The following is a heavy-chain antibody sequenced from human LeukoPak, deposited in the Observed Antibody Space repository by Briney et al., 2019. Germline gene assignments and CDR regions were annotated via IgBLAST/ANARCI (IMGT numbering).Heavy chain of an antibody. J-gene: IGHJ4*02. D-gene: IGHD4-17*01. CDR1: GFTFSSYA. CDR3: ARDLYLWGEGDYLFDY. V-gene: IGHV3-30*04. CDR2: ISYDGSNK. Sequence: GGSLRLSCAASGFTFSSYAMHWVRQAPGKGLEWMAVISYDGSNKYYADSVKGRFTISRDNSKNTLYLQINSLRAEDTAVYYCARDLYLWGEGDYLFDYWGEGALVTVSS.